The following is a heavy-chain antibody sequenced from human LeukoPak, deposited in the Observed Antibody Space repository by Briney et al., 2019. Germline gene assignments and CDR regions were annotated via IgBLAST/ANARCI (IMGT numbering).Heavy chain of an antibody. J-gene: IGHJ6*03. CDR3: ARDSGGIYDFWSGSPYYMDV. V-gene: IGHV3-53*01. D-gene: IGHD3-3*01. CDR2: IYNGGST. CDR1: GFTVSRNY. Sequence: GGSLRLSCAASGFTVSRNYLSWVSQAPGKGLVGVSVIYNGGSTYYADSVKGRFTISRGNSKNTLYLQMNSLRAEDTAVYYCARDSGGIYDFWSGSPYYMDVWGKGTTVTVSS.